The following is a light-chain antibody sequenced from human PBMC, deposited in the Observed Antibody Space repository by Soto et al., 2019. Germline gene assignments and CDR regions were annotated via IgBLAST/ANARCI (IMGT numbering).Light chain of an antibody. CDR1: QSVSSSY. Sequence: EIVLTQSPGTLSLSPGERATLACVSSQSVSSSYLAWYQQKSGQAPRLLIYGASSRATGIPDRFSGSGSGTDFTLTISRLDPEDFAVYYCQQYGSSFRTFGQGTKVDI. J-gene: IGKJ1*01. V-gene: IGKV3-20*01. CDR3: QQYGSSFRT. CDR2: GAS.